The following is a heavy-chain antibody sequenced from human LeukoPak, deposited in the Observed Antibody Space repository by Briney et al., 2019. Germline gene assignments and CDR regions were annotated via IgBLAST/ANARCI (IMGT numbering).Heavy chain of an antibody. V-gene: IGHV3-23*01. J-gene: IGHJ4*02. Sequence: GGSLRLSCAASGFTFSNYAMTWVRQAPGKGLEWVSALGGSGATTYYADSVKGRFTISRDNSKSTLYLQMNSLRAEDTAVYYCAKTSGGGSRPFDYWGQGTLVTVSS. D-gene: IGHD3-16*01. CDR2: LGGSGATT. CDR3: AKTSGGGSRPFDY. CDR1: GFTFSNYA.